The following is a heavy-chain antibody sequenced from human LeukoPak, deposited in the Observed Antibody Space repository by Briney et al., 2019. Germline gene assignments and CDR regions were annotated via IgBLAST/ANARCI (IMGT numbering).Heavy chain of an antibody. D-gene: IGHD5-24*01. CDR2: IKEDGSEK. CDR1: GFTFSTYW. CDR3: ARTKEMASISYFDS. V-gene: IGHV3-7*01. Sequence: GGSLRLSCAASGFTFSTYWMTWVRQAPGKGLEWVANIKEDGSEKYYVDSVKGRFSISRDNAKNSLYLQMNSLRAEDTAVYYCARTKEMASISYFDSWGQGTLVTVSS. J-gene: IGHJ4*02.